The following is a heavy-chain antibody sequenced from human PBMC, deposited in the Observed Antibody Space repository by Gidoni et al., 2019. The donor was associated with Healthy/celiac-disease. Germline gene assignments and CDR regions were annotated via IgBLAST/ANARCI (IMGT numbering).Heavy chain of an antibody. CDR1: GGTFSSYA. J-gene: IGHJ4*02. D-gene: IGHD6-19*01. Sequence: QVQLVQSGAAVTQPGFSVKVSCKASGGTFSSYAISWVRQAPGQGLEWMGGIIPIFGTANYGQKFQGRVTITADESTSTAYMELSSLRSEDTAVYYCARDENGIAVAGTGVGYFDYWGQGTLVTVSS. V-gene: IGHV1-69*01. CDR2: IIPIFGTA. CDR3: ARDENGIAVAGTGVGYFDY.